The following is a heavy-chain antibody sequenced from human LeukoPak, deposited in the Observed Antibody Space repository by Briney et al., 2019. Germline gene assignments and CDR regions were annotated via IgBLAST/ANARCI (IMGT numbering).Heavy chain of an antibody. Sequence: GASVKVSCKASGYTFTSHGISWVRQAPGQGLEWMGWISTYNGNTNYAQKLQGRVTMTTDTSTSTAYMELRSLRSDDTAVYYCAREEEYYYYMDVWGKGTTVTVSS. CDR2: ISTYNGNT. J-gene: IGHJ6*03. CDR3: AREEEYYYYMDV. CDR1: GYTFTSHG. V-gene: IGHV1-18*01.